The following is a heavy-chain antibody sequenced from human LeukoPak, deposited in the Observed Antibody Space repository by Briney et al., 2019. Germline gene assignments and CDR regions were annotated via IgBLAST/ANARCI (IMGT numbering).Heavy chain of an antibody. D-gene: IGHD3-3*01. CDR2: IVPIFGTA. CDR1: GGTFSSYA. V-gene: IGHV1-69*05. J-gene: IGHJ6*03. CDR3: ARDSRVLRFPYYYYYMDV. Sequence: ASVRVSCKASGGTFSSYAISWVRQAPGQGLEWMGGIVPIFGTANYAQKFQGRVTITTDESTSTAYMELSSLRSEDTAVYYCARDSRVLRFPYYYYYMDVWGKGTTVTVSS.